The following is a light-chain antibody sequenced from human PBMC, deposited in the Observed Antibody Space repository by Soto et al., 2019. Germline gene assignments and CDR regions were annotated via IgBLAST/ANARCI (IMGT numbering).Light chain of an antibody. Sequence: DIQMTQSPSSLSASLGDRVTITCRASQTISTCVAWYQQKPGKAPKTLISDASTLHSDVPSRFSGSGSGTEFTLIMSSLQPDDVATYYCQQSLASLFSFGEGTKVEIK. CDR1: QTISTC. CDR3: QQSLASLFS. V-gene: IGKV1-39*01. J-gene: IGKJ2*01. CDR2: DAS.